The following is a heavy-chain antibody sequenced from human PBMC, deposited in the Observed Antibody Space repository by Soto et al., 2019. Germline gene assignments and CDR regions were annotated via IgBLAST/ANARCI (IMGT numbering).Heavy chain of an antibody. CDR3: AHIDSAGTTTYFDS. CDR1: GFSFTTTRMG. D-gene: IGHD1-1*01. J-gene: IGHJ4*02. V-gene: IGHV2-5*02. CDR2: IYWDGES. Sequence: QITLKEAGPTLVKPTETLTLTCTFSGFSFTTTRMGVGWTRQPPGKALEWLAFIYWDGESRYNPLLRRRLTLTADTAKNQVGLTKTNMDPKDTATYYCAHIDSAGTTTYFDSWGQGIPVTVAS.